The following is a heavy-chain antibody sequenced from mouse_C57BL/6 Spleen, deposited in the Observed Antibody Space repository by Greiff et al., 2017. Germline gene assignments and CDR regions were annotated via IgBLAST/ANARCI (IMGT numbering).Heavy chain of an antibody. V-gene: IGHV5-17*01. CDR1: GFTFSDYG. CDR3: ARLLNGFYAMDY. D-gene: IGHD1-1*01. CDR2: ISSGSSTV. J-gene: IGHJ4*01. Sequence: EVQLVESGGGLVKPGGSLKLSCAASGFTFSDYGMHWVRQAPEKGLEWVAYISSGSSTVYYAATVKGRFTISRDNAKNTLFLQMTILRSENTAMYYCARLLNGFYAMDYWGQGTSVTVSS.